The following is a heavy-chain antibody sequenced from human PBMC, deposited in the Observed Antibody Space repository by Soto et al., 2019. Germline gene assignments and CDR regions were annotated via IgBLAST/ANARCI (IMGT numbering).Heavy chain of an antibody. Sequence: GSLRLSCIASGFPFSSYEMNWVRQAPGKGLEWVSYISSRGSPISCADSVKGRFTISRDNAKNSLSLQMNSLRVEDTAVYYCARDVRSGYSPYYYYYGMDVWGQGTTVTVSS. CDR2: ISSRGSPI. CDR1: GFPFSSYE. CDR3: ARDVRSGYSPYYYYYGMDV. V-gene: IGHV3-48*03. J-gene: IGHJ6*02. D-gene: IGHD3-3*01.